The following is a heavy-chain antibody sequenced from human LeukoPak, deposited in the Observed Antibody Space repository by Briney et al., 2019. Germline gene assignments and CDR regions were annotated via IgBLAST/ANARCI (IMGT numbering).Heavy chain of an antibody. CDR1: GFTFSSYA. D-gene: IGHD5-18*01. V-gene: IGHV3-23*01. CDR2: ISGSGGST. J-gene: IGHJ4*02. CDR3: AKQIQLWPLESPANDY. Sequence: PGGSLRLSCAASGFTFSSYAMSWVRQAPGKGLEWVSAISGSGGSTYYADSVKGRFTISRDNSKNTLYLQMNSLRAEDTAVYYCAKQIQLWPLESPANDYWSQGTLVTVSS.